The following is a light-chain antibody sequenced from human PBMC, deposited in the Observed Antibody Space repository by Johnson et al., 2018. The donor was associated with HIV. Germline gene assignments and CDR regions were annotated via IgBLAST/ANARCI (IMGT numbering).Light chain of an antibody. J-gene: IGLJ1*01. CDR3: GTWDSILSAYV. V-gene: IGLV1-51*01. CDR2: DNN. Sequence: QSVLTQSPSVSAAPGQKVTISCSGSSSNIGNNYVSWYQQLPGTAPKLLIYDNNKRPSGIPDRFSGSKSGTSATLGITGLQTGDAADYYCGTWDSILSAYVFGTGTNVTVL. CDR1: SSNIGNNY.